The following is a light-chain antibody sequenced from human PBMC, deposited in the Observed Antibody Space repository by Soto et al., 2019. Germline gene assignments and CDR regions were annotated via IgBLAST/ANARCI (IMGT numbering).Light chain of an antibody. J-gene: IGKJ4*01. CDR1: QGISNY. CDR3: QKYKSAPPLT. CDR2: AAS. V-gene: IGKV1-27*01. Sequence: DIQMTQSPSSLSASVGDRVNITCRASQGISNYLAWYQQKPGKVPTLLIYAASTLQSGVPSRFSGSGSGTDFILTISSLQPDDVATYYCQKYKSAPPLTFGGVTKVEIK.